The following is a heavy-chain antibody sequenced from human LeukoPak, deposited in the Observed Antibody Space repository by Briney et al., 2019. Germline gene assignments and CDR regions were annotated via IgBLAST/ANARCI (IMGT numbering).Heavy chain of an antibody. CDR2: IYPGDSDT. V-gene: IGHV5-51*01. J-gene: IGHJ4*02. CDR1: GYSFTSYW. CDR3: ARSSSWYSGALDY. Sequence: GESLKISCKGSGYSFTSYWIGWARQMPGKGLEWMGIIYPGDSDTRYSPSFQGQVTISADKSISTAYLQWSSLKASDTAMYYCARSSSWYSGALDYWGQGTLVTVSS. D-gene: IGHD6-13*01.